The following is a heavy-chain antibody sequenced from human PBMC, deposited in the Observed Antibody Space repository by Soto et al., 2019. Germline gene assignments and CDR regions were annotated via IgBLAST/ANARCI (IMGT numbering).Heavy chain of an antibody. CDR2: VYYSGDT. CDR1: GGSISRYY. CDR3: ARDRSTYGGGGTGEVKENWFDP. D-gene: IGHD2-8*01. Sequence: SETLSLTCSVSGGSISRYYWSWIRQPPGKGLEWIGYVYYSGDTGYNPSLQSRVTMAVDTSKNQVSLKLTSVTAADTAVYYCARDRSTYGGGGTGEVKENWFDPWGQGALVTVSS. V-gene: IGHV4-59*01. J-gene: IGHJ5*02.